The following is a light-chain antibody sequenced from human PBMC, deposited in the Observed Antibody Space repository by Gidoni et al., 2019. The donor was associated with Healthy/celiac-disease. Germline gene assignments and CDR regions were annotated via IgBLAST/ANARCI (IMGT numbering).Light chain of an antibody. CDR3: QQYNSYSRT. Sequence: DIQMTQSPSTLSASVGDIVNITCRASQSISSWLAWYQQKPGKAPKLRIYKASSLESGVPSRFSGSGSGTEFTLTISSLQPDDFATYYCQQYNSYSRTFGQGTKVEIK. J-gene: IGKJ1*01. CDR1: QSISSW. V-gene: IGKV1-5*03. CDR2: KAS.